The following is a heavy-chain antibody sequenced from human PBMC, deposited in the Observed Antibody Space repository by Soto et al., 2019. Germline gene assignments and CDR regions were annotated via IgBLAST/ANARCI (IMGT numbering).Heavy chain of an antibody. J-gene: IGHJ4*02. Sequence: SETLSLTCTVSGGSFSSYYWSWIRQPAGKGLEWIGRIYTSGSTNYNPSLKSRVTMSVDTSKKQFSPNMTSVTAADTAVYFCAREVAEAARSLDYWGQGTLVTVSS. V-gene: IGHV4-4*07. CDR1: GGSFSSYY. D-gene: IGHD6-6*01. CDR2: IYTSGST. CDR3: AREVAEAARSLDY.